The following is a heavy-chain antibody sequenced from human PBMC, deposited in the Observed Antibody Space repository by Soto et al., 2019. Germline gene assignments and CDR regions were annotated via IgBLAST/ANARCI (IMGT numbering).Heavy chain of an antibody. Sequence: EVQLVESGGGLVKPGGSLRLSCAASGFTFSPYTMNWVRQAPGKGLEWVSSISSRSSYIYYADSVKGRFTISRDNAKNSLSLLMNSLRAEDTAVYYCTRDLAAATSYGMDVWGQGTTVTVSS. CDR2: ISSRSSYI. CDR1: GFTFSPYT. D-gene: IGHD6-13*01. V-gene: IGHV3-21*01. J-gene: IGHJ6*02. CDR3: TRDLAAATSYGMDV.